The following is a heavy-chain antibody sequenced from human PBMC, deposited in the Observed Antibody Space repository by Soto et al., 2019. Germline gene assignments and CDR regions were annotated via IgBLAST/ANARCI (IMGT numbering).Heavy chain of an antibody. V-gene: IGHV3-48*02. J-gene: IGHJ6*02. CDR1: GFTFSTYS. CDR3: ARDLVLEWYYGLDV. D-gene: IGHD3-3*01. Sequence: EVQLVESGGGLVQPGGSLRLSCAASGFTFSTYSMNWVRQAPGKGLEWLSYISSSTNTIYYADSVKGRFTISRDNAKNSLYLQMNSLRDEDTAVHYCARDLVLEWYYGLDVWGQGTTVTVSS. CDR2: ISSSTNTI.